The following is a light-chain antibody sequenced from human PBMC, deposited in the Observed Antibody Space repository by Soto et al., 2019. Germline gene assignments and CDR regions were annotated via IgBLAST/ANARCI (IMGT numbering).Light chain of an antibody. J-gene: IGKJ1*01. CDR1: QSISSW. CDR3: QKYNSYPWT. V-gene: IGKV1-5*01. CDR2: DAS. Sequence: DIQITQSPSTLSASVGDRVTITFLASQSISSWLALYQQKPGKAPKLLIYDASSLESGVPSRFSGSGSGTVFTLTISSLQPDDFATYYCQKYNSYPWTFGQGTKVDIK.